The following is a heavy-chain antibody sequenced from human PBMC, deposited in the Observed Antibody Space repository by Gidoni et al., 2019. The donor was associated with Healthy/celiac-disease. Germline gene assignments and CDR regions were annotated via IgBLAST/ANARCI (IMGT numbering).Heavy chain of an antibody. CDR1: GFTFSSYA. J-gene: IGHJ4*02. V-gene: IGHV3-23*01. CDR3: AKQGNRAVGATFFDY. D-gene: IGHD1-26*01. Sequence: EVQLLESGGGLVQPGGSLRLSCAASGFTFSSYAMSWVRQAPGKGLEWLSAISGSGGSTYYADSVKGRFTISSDNSKNTLYLQMNSLRAEDTAVYYCAKQGNRAVGATFFDYWGQGPLVTVSS. CDR2: ISGSGGST.